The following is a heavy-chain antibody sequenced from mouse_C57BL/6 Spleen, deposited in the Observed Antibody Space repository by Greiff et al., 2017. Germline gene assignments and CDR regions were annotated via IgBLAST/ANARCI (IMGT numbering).Heavy chain of an antibody. V-gene: IGHV1-69*01. CDR1: GYTFTSYW. CDR3: ARGGTVLARYFDV. CDR2: IDPSDSYT. J-gene: IGHJ1*03. D-gene: IGHD1-1*01. Sequence: VQLQQPGAELVMPGASVKLSCKASGYTFTSYWMHWVKPRPGQGLEWIGEIDPSDSYTKYNQKFKGKSTLTVDKSSSTAYMQLSSLTSEDSAVYYCARGGTVLARYFDVWGTGTTVTVSS.